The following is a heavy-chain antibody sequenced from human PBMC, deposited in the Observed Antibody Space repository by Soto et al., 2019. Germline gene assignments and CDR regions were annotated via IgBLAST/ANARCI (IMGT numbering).Heavy chain of an antibody. D-gene: IGHD1-7*01. Sequence: PGGSLRLSCAASGFTVSSNYMSWVRQAPGKGLVWVSRVNSDGSSTNYADAVKGRFTISRDNSKNMAYLQMNNLTVEDTGVYYCAKAGDWNYVYDFWGQGTLVTVSS. V-gene: IGHV3-74*01. CDR3: AKAGDWNYVYDF. CDR2: VNSDGSST. J-gene: IGHJ4*02. CDR1: GFTVSSNY.